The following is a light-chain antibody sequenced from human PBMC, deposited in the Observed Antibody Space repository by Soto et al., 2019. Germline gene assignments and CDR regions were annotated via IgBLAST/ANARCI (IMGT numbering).Light chain of an antibody. V-gene: IGLV2-14*03. CDR3: SSYTTSATRV. J-gene: IGLJ2*01. CDR2: DVS. Sequence: QSVLTQPASVSGSPGQSITISCTGTSSDVGVYDYVSWYQQHPGKAPKLLIYDVSNRPAGISNHFSGSKSGNTASLTISGLQAEDEADYYCSSYTTSATRVFGGGTKATV. CDR1: SSDVGVYDY.